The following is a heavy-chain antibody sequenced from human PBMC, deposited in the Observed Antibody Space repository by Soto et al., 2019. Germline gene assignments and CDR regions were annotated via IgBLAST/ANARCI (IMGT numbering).Heavy chain of an antibody. Sequence: ASVKVSCKASGYTFTSYAMHWVRQAPGQRLEWMGWINAGNGNTKYSQKFQGRVTITRDTSASTAYMELSSLRSEDTAVYYCARLITIFGVVIAFDPWGQGTLVTVSS. V-gene: IGHV1-3*01. CDR3: ARLITIFGVVIAFDP. D-gene: IGHD3-3*01. J-gene: IGHJ5*02. CDR1: GYTFTSYA. CDR2: INAGNGNT.